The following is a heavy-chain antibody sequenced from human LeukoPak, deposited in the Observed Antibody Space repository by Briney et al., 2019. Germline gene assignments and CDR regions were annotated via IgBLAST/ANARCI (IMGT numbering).Heavy chain of an antibody. D-gene: IGHD1-26*01. CDR3: AKEVGVFDY. CDR1: GFTVTSYD. V-gene: IGHV3-23*01. Sequence: GGSLRLSCAASGFTVTSYDMSWVRQAPEKGLEWVSSVSGSGSTTHYEDSVKGRFTITRDNSKNTLYLQMNSLRADDTAVYYCAKEVGVFDYWGQGTLVTVSS. J-gene: IGHJ4*02. CDR2: VSGSGSTT.